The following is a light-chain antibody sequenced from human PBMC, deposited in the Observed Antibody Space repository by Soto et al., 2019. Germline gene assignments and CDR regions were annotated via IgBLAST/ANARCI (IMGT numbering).Light chain of an antibody. CDR3: LQYVSSPWT. CDR1: QTVGGRY. CDR2: GAS. V-gene: IGKV3-20*01. J-gene: IGKJ1*01. Sequence: EIVLTQSAATLSLSLGERATLSCRASQTVGGRYLAWFQQKPGQTPRLLIYGASTRAAGVPDRFSCSGSGTDFSLTINRLEPEDFAVYYCLQYVSSPWTFGEGTKVEV.